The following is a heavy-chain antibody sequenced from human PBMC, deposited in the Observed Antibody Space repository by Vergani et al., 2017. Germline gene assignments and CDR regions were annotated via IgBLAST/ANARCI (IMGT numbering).Heavy chain of an antibody. Sequence: QVQLPESGPGLVKPSGTLSLTCTVSNDSVSNTFYYWGWIRQTPGKGLEWIGSIYYSGSTYYNPSLESRVTMSVDTSKSQFSLKLSSVTAADTAVYYCARVGHLVAVTGEGPSLDLWGRGTLVTVSS. CDR2: IYYSGST. V-gene: IGHV4-39*01. CDR1: NDSVSNTFYY. J-gene: IGHJ2*01. D-gene: IGHD2-21*02. CDR3: ARVGHLVAVTGEGPSLDL.